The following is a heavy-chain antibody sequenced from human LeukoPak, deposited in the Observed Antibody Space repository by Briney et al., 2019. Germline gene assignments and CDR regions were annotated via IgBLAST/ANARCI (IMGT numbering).Heavy chain of an antibody. J-gene: IGHJ4*02. V-gene: IGHV3-23*01. CDR3: AKAGIGVVGYFDY. CDR1: GFTFSSYG. CDR2: IRGSGGGT. D-gene: IGHD6-19*01. Sequence: GGSLRLSCAASGFTFSSYGMSWARQAPGKGLEWVSAIRGSGGGTYYADSVKGRFTISRDNSKNTLYLQMNSLRDEDTALYYCAKAGIGVVGYFDYWGQGTLVTVSS.